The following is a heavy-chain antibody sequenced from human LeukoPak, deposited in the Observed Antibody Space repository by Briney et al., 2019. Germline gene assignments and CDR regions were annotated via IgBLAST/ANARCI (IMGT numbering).Heavy chain of an antibody. CDR3: ARTYIPSDAFNI. V-gene: IGHV4-59*01. D-gene: IGHD2-21*01. Sequence: SETLSLTCTVSGGSISSYYWNWIRQPPGKGLEWIGCIYYSGNTNYNPSLKSRVTISVDTSRNQFSLKLRSVTAAGTAVYYCARTYIPSDAFNIWGQGTLVTVSS. J-gene: IGHJ3*02. CDR2: IYYSGNT. CDR1: GGSISSYY.